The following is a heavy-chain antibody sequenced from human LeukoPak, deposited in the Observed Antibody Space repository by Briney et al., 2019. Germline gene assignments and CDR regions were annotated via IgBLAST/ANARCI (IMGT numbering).Heavy chain of an antibody. V-gene: IGHV3-7*01. CDR3: ARDLVYYDILTGYRLDY. CDR2: IKQDGSEK. Sequence: GGSLRLSCAASGFTFSSYWMSWVRQAPGKGLEWVANIKQDGSEKYYVDSVKGRFTISRDNAKNSLYLQMNSLRAEDTAVYYCARDLVYYDILTGYRLDYWGQGTLATVSS. J-gene: IGHJ4*02. CDR1: GFTFSSYW. D-gene: IGHD3-9*01.